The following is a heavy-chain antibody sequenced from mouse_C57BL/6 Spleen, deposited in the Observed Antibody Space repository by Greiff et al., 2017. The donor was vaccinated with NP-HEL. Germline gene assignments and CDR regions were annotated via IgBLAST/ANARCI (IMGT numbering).Heavy chain of an antibody. CDR1: GFTFSSYA. CDR3: TFTTGSFYAMDY. D-gene: IGHD1-1*01. CDR2: ISSGGDYI. V-gene: IGHV5-9-1*02. J-gene: IGHJ4*01. Sequence: VQGVESGEGLVKPGGSLKLSCAASGFTFSSYAMSWVRQTPEKRLEWVAYISSGGDYIYYADTVKGRFTISRDNARNTLYLQMSSLKSEDTAMYYCTFTTGSFYAMDYWGQGTSVTVSS.